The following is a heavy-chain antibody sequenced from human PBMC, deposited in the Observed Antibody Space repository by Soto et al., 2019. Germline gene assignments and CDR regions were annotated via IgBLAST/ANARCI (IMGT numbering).Heavy chain of an antibody. CDR1: GYTFTGYY. J-gene: IGHJ6*02. Sequence: ASVKVSCKASGYTFTGYYMHWVRQAPGQGLEWMGWINPNSGGTNYAQKFQGRVTMTRDTSISTAYMELSRLRSDDTAVYYCASYMVRGGGEYYGMDVWGQGTTVTVSS. V-gene: IGHV1-2*02. CDR2: INPNSGGT. D-gene: IGHD3-10*01. CDR3: ASYMVRGGGEYYGMDV.